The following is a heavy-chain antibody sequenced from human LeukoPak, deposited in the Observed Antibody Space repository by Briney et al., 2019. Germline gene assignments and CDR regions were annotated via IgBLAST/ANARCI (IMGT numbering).Heavy chain of an antibody. D-gene: IGHD1-26*01. CDR1: RFTFSSYE. CDR3: ARGLLGAPYFDY. J-gene: IGHJ4*02. CDR2: ISGSGIK. Sequence: GGSLRLSCAASRFTFSSYEMNWVRQAPGKGLEWVSYISGSGIKHYADSVKGRFTISRDNAKNSLYLQMNSLRVEDTAVYYCARGLLGAPYFDYWGQGTLVTVSS. V-gene: IGHV3-48*03.